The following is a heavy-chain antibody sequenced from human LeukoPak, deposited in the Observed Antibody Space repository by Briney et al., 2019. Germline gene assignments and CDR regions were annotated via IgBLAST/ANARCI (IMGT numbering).Heavy chain of an antibody. CDR2: IYHSGST. CDR1: GGSISSGGYS. D-gene: IGHD6-19*01. CDR3: ARGKVAVAGIMIWFDP. J-gene: IGHJ5*02. Sequence: PSETLSLTCAVSGGSISSGGYSWSWIRQPPGKGLEWIGYIYHSGSTYYNPSLKSRVTISVDTSKNQFSLKLSSVTAADTAVYYCARGKVAVAGIMIWFDPWGQGTLVTVSS. V-gene: IGHV4-30-2*01.